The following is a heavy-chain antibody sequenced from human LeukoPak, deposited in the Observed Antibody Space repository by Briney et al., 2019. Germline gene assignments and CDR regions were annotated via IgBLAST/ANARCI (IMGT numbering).Heavy chain of an antibody. CDR1: GGSISSYY. CDR3: ARDPEVLGYGSGRDYFDY. D-gene: IGHD3-10*01. CDR2: ISSRSSYI. V-gene: IGHV3-21*01. Sequence: ETLSLTCTVSGGSISSYYWSWVRQAPGKGLEWVSSISSRSSYIYYADSVKGRFTISRDNAKNSLYLQMNSLRAEDTAVYYCARDPEVLGYGSGRDYFDYWGQGTLVTVSS. J-gene: IGHJ4*02.